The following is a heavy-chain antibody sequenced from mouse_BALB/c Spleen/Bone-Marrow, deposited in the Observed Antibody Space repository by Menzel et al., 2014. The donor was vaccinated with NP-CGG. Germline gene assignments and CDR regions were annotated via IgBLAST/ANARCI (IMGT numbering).Heavy chain of an antibody. D-gene: IGHD2-3*01. CDR3: VRGGYYVPSYFDS. CDR2: ISGGTSTI. Sequence: DVKLVESGGGLVQPGGSRKLSCAASGFTFRSFGMHWARQAPEKGVEWVAYISGGTSTIYYADTVKGRFTISRDNPNNTLFLQMTSLRSEDTAMYYCVRGGYYVPSYFDSWGQGTTLTVSS. CDR1: GFTFRSFG. V-gene: IGHV5-17*02. J-gene: IGHJ2*01.